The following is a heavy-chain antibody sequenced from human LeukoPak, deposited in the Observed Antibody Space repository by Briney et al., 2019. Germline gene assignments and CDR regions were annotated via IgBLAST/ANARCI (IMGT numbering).Heavy chain of an antibody. V-gene: IGHV3-53*01. CDR1: GFTVSGHY. CDR2: TYSGGST. Sequence: GGSLRLSCAASGFTVSGHYMTWVRQAPGKGLEWVSVTYSGGSTSYADSVKGRFTISRDNSKNTLYLQMNSLRVEDTAVYYCASNSYNSANWLDPWGQGTLVTVSS. D-gene: IGHD5-24*01. CDR3: ASNSYNSANWLDP. J-gene: IGHJ5*02.